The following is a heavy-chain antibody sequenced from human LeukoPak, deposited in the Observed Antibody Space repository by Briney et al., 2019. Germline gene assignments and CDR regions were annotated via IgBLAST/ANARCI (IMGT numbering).Heavy chain of an antibody. Sequence: SETLSLTCAVYGGSFSGYYWSWLRQPPGKGLEWIGEINHSGSTNYNPSLKSRVTISVDTSKNQFSLKLSSVTAADTAVYYCARGRHSSSWLYYYYYMDVWGKGTTVTVSS. CDR3: ARGRHSSSWLYYYYYMDV. D-gene: IGHD6-13*01. J-gene: IGHJ6*03. V-gene: IGHV4-34*01. CDR2: INHSGST. CDR1: GGSFSGYY.